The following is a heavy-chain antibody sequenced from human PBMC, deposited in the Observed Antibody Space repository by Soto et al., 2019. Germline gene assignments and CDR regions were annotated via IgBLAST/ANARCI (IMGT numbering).Heavy chain of an antibody. V-gene: IGHV3-11*01. J-gene: IGHJ6*02. CDR3: ERENGHPGHNYDMDV. CDR2: ISFSGDVT. CDR1: GFSFSGYY. D-gene: IGHD2-8*01. Sequence: GGSLRLSCAASGFSFSGYYMSWIRQAPGKGLEWVSYISFSGDVTHYSDSVEGRFTVSRDNAKKSLYLQMNSLRVEDTAVYYCERENGHPGHNYDMDVWGQGTTVTVSS.